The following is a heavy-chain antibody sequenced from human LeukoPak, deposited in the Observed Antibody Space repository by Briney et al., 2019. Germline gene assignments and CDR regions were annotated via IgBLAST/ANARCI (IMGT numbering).Heavy chain of an antibody. CDR3: AKSHSSSWSELGY. CDR1: GFTFSSYW. J-gene: IGHJ4*02. D-gene: IGHD6-13*01. Sequence: PGGSLRLSCAASGFTFSSYWMSWVRQAPGKGLEWVANIKQDGSEKYYVDSVKGRFTISSDNAKNSLYLQMNSLRPEDTALYYCAKSHSSSWSELGYWGQGTLVSVSS. CDR2: IKQDGSEK. V-gene: IGHV3-7*03.